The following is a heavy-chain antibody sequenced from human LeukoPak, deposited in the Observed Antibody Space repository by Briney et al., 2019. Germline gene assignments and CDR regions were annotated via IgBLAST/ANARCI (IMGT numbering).Heavy chain of an antibody. CDR2: ISGSGGST. CDR1: GFTFSSYA. D-gene: IGHD2-15*01. Sequence: GGSLRLSCAASGFTFSSYAMSWVRQAPGKGLEWVSAISGSGGSTYYADSLKGRFTISRDNSKNTLYLQMNSLRAEDTAVYYCAKDTDIGVVVAATTFDPWGQGSLITVSS. J-gene: IGHJ5*02. V-gene: IGHV3-23*01. CDR3: AKDTDIGVVVAATTFDP.